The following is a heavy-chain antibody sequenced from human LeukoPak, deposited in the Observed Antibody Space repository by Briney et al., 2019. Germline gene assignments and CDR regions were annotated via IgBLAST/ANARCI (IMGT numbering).Heavy chain of an antibody. J-gene: IGHJ4*02. CDR2: IYSGGST. Sequence: GGSLRLSCAASGFTVSSNYMSWVRQAPGKGLQWVSVIYSGGSTYYADSVKGRFTISRDNSKNTLYLQMNSLRAEDTAVYYYAKEYGSGSYLFDYWGQGTLVTVSS. V-gene: IGHV3-53*05. D-gene: IGHD3-10*01. CDR1: GFTVSSNY. CDR3: AKEYGSGSYLFDY.